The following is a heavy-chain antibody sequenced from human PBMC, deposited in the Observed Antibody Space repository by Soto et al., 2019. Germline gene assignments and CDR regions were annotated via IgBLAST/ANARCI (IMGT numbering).Heavy chain of an antibody. CDR2: IYSSGSA. V-gene: IGHV4-31*03. Sequence: QVQLQESGPGLVMPSQTLSLTCSVSGGSISSDGYFWTWIRQLPGMGLEWLGYIYSSGSAYYDPSLAGRLSLSLDPSVNQFSLEVYSVTAADTAVYYCARLPCSSTCSFGGGFDIWGQGTVVTVSS. D-gene: IGHD2-2*01. CDR3: ARLPCSSTCSFGGGFDI. CDR1: GGSISSDGYF. J-gene: IGHJ3*02.